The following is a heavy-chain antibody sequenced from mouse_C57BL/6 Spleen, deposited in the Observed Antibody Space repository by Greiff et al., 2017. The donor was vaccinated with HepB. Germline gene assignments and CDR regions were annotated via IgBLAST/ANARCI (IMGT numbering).Heavy chain of an antibody. CDR1: GYTFTGYW. J-gene: IGHJ1*03. CDR3: AREARYYYGSSYPFYWYFDV. D-gene: IGHD1-1*01. Sequence: QVQLKESGAELMKPGASVKLSCKATGYTFTGYWIEWVKQRPGHGLEWIGEILPGSGSTNYNEKFKGKATFSADTSSNTAYMQLSSLTTEDSAIYYCAREARYYYGSSYPFYWYFDVWGTGTTVTVSS. V-gene: IGHV1-9*01. CDR2: ILPGSGST.